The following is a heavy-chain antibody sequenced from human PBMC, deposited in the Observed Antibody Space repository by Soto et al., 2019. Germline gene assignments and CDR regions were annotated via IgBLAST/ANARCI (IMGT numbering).Heavy chain of an antibody. CDR3: ARDRVGYCSGGSCYSHYYYGMDV. D-gene: IGHD2-15*01. J-gene: IGHJ6*02. CDR2: IIPSFGTA. V-gene: IGHV1-69*13. Sequence: SVKVSCKASGGTFSSYAISWVRQAPGQGLEWMGGIIPSFGTANYAQKFQGRVTITADESTSTAYMELSSLRSEDTAVYYCARDRVGYCSGGSCYSHYYYGMDVWGQGTTVTVSS. CDR1: GGTFSSYA.